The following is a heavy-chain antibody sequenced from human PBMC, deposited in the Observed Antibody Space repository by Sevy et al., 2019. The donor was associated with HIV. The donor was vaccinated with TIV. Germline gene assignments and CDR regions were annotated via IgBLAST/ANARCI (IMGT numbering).Heavy chain of an antibody. V-gene: IGHV3-48*02. CDR2: ISSSSSTI. CDR1: GFTFSSYS. D-gene: IGHD5-18*01. CDR3: ARDPAMVNPRDAFDI. J-gene: IGHJ3*02. Sequence: GGSLRLSCAASGFTFSSYSMNWVRQAPGKGLEWVSYISSSSSTIYYAYSVKGRFTISRDNAKNSLYLQMNSLRDEDTAVYYCARDPAMVNPRDAFDIWGQGTMVTVSS.